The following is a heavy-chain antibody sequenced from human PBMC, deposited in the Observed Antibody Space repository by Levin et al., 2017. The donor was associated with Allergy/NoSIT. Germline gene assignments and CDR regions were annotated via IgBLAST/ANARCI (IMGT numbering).Heavy chain of an antibody. V-gene: IGHV1-2*02. CDR3: ARGDWNYVSLHYYYGMDV. J-gene: IGHJ6*02. D-gene: IGHD1-7*01. Sequence: GESLKISCKASGYTFTGYYMHWVRQAPGQGLEWMGWINPNSGGTNYAQKFQGRVTMTRDTSISTAYMELSRLRSDDTAVYYCARGDWNYVSLHYYYGMDVWGQGTTVTVSS. CDR2: INPNSGGT. CDR1: GYTFTGYY.